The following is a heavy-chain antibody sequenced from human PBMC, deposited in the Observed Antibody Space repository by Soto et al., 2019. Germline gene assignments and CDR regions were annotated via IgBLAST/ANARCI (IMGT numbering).Heavy chain of an antibody. Sequence: SETLSLTSSVSGDSISSYYWSWIRQPPGKGLEWIGYIYSSGITNYNPSLTRRVTISVGASRSQFSLKLTSVTAADAALYYCARGRQKYQLVESSGNWHTTPGWFDPWGQGTLVTVS. CDR3: ARGRQKYQLVESSGNWHTTPGWFDP. J-gene: IGHJ5*02. D-gene: IGHD2-2*01. V-gene: IGHV4-59*12. CDR2: IYSSGIT. CDR1: GDSISSYY.